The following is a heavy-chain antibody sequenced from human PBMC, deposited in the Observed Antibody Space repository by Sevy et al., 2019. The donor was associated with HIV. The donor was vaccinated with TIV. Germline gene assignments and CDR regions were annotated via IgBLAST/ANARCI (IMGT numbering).Heavy chain of an antibody. J-gene: IGHJ5*02. CDR1: GFTFSSYA. CDR3: AKDRYYYGSGPKPDWFDP. V-gene: IGHV3-23*01. D-gene: IGHD3-10*01. Sequence: GGSLRLSCAASGFTFSSYAMSWVRQAPGKGLEWVSAISGSGGSTYYADSVKGRFTISRDNSKNTLYLQMNSLRAEDTAVYYCAKDRYYYGSGPKPDWFDPWGQGTLVTVSS. CDR2: ISGSGGST.